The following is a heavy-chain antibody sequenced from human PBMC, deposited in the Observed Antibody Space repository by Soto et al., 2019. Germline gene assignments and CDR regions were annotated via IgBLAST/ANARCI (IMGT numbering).Heavy chain of an antibody. J-gene: IGHJ4*02. Sequence: EVQLLESGGGLVQPGGSLRLSCAASGFMFSNYAMSWVRQAPGKGLEWVSGIGGRATSAYYADSVKGRFAISRDNSYNTLFLQLNSLRAEDTAVYYCAKSRYSDSSAEYYDFWGQGTLVTVSS. CDR3: AKSRYSDSSAEYYDF. CDR1: GFMFSNYA. CDR2: IGGRATSA. D-gene: IGHD3-22*01. V-gene: IGHV3-23*01.